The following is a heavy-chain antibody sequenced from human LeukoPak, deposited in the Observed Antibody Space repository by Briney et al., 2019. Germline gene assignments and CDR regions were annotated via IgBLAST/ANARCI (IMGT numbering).Heavy chain of an antibody. CDR1: GYTLTGLA. Sequence: ASVKVSFKVSGYTLTGLAIHWVRQAPGKGLEWMGGFDPEDVETIYAQKFQGRVTMTEDTYTDTAYMELSSLRSEDTAVYYCATYSGYAAYWGQGTLVSVSS. D-gene: IGHD5-12*01. CDR3: ATYSGYAAY. V-gene: IGHV1-24*01. CDR2: FDPEDVET. J-gene: IGHJ4*02.